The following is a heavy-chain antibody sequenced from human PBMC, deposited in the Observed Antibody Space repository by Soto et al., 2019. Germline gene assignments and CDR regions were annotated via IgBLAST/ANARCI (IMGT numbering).Heavy chain of an antibody. CDR1: GYTFTGYY. J-gene: IGHJ3*02. V-gene: IGHV1-2*04. Sequence: GASVKVSCKASGYTFTGYYMHWVRQAPGQGLEWMGWINPNSGGTNYAQKFQGWVTMTRDTSISTAYMELSRLRSDDTAVYYCAIVSGSIAVAATGAFDIWGQGTMVTVSS. CDR2: INPNSGGT. D-gene: IGHD6-19*01. CDR3: AIVSGSIAVAATGAFDI.